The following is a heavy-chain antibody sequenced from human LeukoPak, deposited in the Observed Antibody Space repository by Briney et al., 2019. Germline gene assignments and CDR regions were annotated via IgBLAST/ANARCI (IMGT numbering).Heavy chain of an antibody. CDR3: ARATYYYDSSGYFDY. J-gene: IGHJ4*02. CDR2: MNPNSGNT. Sequence: ASVKVSCKASGYTFTSYDINWVRQATGQGLEWMGWMNPNSGNTGYAQKFQGRVTIIRNTSISTAYMELSSLRSDDTAVYYCARATYYYDSSGYFDYWGQGTLVTVSS. D-gene: IGHD3-22*01. V-gene: IGHV1-8*03. CDR1: GYTFTSYD.